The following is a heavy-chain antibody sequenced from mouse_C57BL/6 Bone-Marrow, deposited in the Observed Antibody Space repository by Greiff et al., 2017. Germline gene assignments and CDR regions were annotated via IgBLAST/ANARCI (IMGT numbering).Heavy chain of an antibody. Sequence: VQLQQPGAELVKPGASVKLSCKASGYTFTSYWMQWVKQRPGQGLEWIGEIDPSDSYTNYNQKFKGKATLTVDPSSSTAYMQLSSLTSEDSAVYYCARCYYGSPWYFDVWGTGTTVTVSS. CDR2: IDPSDSYT. D-gene: IGHD1-1*01. CDR3: ARCYYGSPWYFDV. V-gene: IGHV1-50*01. CDR1: GYTFTSYW. J-gene: IGHJ1*03.